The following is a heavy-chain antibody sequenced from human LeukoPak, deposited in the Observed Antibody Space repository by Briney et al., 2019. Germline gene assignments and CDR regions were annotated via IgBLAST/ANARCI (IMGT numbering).Heavy chain of an antibody. D-gene: IGHD5-12*01. CDR3: ARALGAYSGYDFKSYYYGMDV. CDR1: GDSVSSNSAA. J-gene: IGHJ6*02. Sequence: SQTLSLTCAISGDSVSSNSAAWNWIRQSPSRGLEWLGRTYYRSKWYNDYAVSVKSRITINPDTSKNQFSLQLNSVTPEDTAAYYCARALGAYSGYDFKSYYYGMDVWGQGTTVTVSS. V-gene: IGHV6-1*01. CDR2: TYYRSKWYN.